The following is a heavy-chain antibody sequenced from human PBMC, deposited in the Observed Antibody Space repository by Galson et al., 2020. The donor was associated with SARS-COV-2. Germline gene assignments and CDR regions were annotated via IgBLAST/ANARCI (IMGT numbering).Heavy chain of an antibody. V-gene: IGHV5-51*01. CDR1: RYSFTSYW. Sequence: GESPKISCKGSRYSFTSYWHGWVRQMPGKGLERMGIIYPGDSDTRYSPTFQGQVTIPADKSISTAYLHWSSPKASDTAMYYCARLGPTYDILDNHPDYWGQGTLVTVSS. CDR3: ARLGPTYDILDNHPDY. J-gene: IGHJ4*02. D-gene: IGHD3-9*01. CDR2: IYPGDSDT.